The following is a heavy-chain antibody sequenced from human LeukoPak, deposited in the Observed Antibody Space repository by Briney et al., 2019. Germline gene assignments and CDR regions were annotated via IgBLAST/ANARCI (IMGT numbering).Heavy chain of an antibody. J-gene: IGHJ4*02. Sequence: PSETLSLTCTVSGDSISRYYWSWIRQPPGKGPECIGYISYSGSTNYNPSLKSRVTISLDTSKNHFSLKLTSVTAADTAVFYCARSQGAYFDYWGRGILVTVSS. CDR3: ARSQGAYFDY. CDR1: GDSISRYY. V-gene: IGHV4-59*01. CDR2: ISYSGST.